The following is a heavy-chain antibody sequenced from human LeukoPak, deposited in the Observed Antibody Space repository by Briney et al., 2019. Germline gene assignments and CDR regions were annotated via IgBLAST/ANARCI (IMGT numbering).Heavy chain of an antibody. Sequence: GGSLRLSCAASGFTFSNYAMSWVRQAPGKGLERVSAITGDGGSTYYADSVKGRFTISRDNSKNTLYLQMNSLRAEDTALYYCAKWGDYDVLTGYYDSDYWGQGTLVTVSS. CDR3: AKWGDYDVLTGYYDSDY. D-gene: IGHD3-9*01. CDR1: GFTFSNYA. J-gene: IGHJ4*02. CDR2: ITGDGGST. V-gene: IGHV3-23*01.